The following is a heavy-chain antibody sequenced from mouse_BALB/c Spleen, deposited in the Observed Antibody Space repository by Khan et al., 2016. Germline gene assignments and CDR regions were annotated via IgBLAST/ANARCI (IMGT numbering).Heavy chain of an antibody. CDR2: ISNGGGST. Sequence: EVELVESGGGLVQPGGSLKLSCAASGFTFSSYTMSWVRQTPEKRLEWDAYISNGGGSTYYPDTVKGRFTISRDNAKNTLYLQMSSLKSEDTAMYYCARERRARADGYFDYWGQGTTLTVSS. CDR3: ARERRARADGYFDY. V-gene: IGHV5-12-2*01. J-gene: IGHJ2*01. CDR1: GFTFSSYT. D-gene: IGHD3-1*01.